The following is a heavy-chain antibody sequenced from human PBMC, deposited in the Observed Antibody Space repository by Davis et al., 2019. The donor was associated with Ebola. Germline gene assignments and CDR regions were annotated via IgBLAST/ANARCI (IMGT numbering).Heavy chain of an antibody. CDR2: INPSGGST. V-gene: IGHV1-46*01. J-gene: IGHJ5*02. CDR3: ASHRYCSGGSCSHSGWFDP. D-gene: IGHD2-15*01. Sequence: ASVKVSCKASGYTFSRYGISWVRQAPGQGLEWMGIINPSGGSTSYAQKFQGRVTMTRDTSTSTAYMELSSLRSEDTAVYYCASHRYCSGGSCSHSGWFDPWGQGTLVTVSS. CDR1: GYTFSRYG.